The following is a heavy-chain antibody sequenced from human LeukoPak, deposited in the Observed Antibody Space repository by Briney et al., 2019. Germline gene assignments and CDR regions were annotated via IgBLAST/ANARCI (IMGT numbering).Heavy chain of an antibody. CDR2: IYYSGST. J-gene: IGHJ5*02. CDR3: ARGGRLRADNWFDP. Sequence: SETLSLTCTVSGGSISSYYWSWIRQPPGKGLEWLGYIYYSGSTNYNPSLKSRVTISVDTSKNQFSLKLSSVTAADTAVYYCARGGRLRADNWFDPWGQGTLVTVSS. CDR1: GGSISSYY. V-gene: IGHV4-59*01.